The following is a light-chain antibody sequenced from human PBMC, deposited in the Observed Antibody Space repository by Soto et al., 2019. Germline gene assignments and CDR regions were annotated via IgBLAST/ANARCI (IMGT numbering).Light chain of an antibody. Sequence: QSALTQPPSASGSLGQSITISCTGTSSDVGGNKYVSWYQQHPGKAPKLMIYDVTKRPSGVPDRFSGSKSGNTASLTVSGLQAEDEADYYCSSYAGKVSFGSGTKVTVL. CDR1: SSDVGGNKY. V-gene: IGLV2-8*01. J-gene: IGLJ6*01. CDR3: SSYAGKVS. CDR2: DVT.